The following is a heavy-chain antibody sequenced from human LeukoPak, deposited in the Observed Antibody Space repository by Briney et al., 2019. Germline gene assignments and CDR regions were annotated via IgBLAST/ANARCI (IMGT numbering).Heavy chain of an antibody. Sequence: SVKVSCKASGGTFSSYAISWVRQAPGQGLEWMGGIIHIFGTANYAQKFQGRVTITTDESTSTAYMELSSLRSEDTAVYYCARSYCSGGSCYRTRYYYYYYMDAWGKGTTVTVSS. V-gene: IGHV1-69*05. D-gene: IGHD2-15*01. CDR1: GGTFSSYA. CDR2: IIHIFGTA. CDR3: ARSYCSGGSCYRTRYYYYYYMDA. J-gene: IGHJ6*03.